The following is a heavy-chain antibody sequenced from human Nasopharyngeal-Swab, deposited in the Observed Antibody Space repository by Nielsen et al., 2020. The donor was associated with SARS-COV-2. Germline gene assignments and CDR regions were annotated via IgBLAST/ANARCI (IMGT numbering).Heavy chain of an antibody. D-gene: IGHD5-24*01. Sequence: GGSLRLSCAASGFTFSSYSTNWVRQAPGKGLEWVSSISSSSSYIYYADSVKGRFTISRDNAKNSLYLQMNSLRAEDTAVYYCARGVEMSTILGYWGQGTLVTVSS. CDR1: GFTFSSYS. V-gene: IGHV3-21*01. CDR2: ISSSSSYI. CDR3: ARGVEMSTILGY. J-gene: IGHJ4*02.